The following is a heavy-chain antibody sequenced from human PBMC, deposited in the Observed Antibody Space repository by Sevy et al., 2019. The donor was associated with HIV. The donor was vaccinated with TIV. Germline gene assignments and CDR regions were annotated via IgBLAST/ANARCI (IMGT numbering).Heavy chain of an antibody. CDR3: ARKHCSSTSCPSHFDY. Sequence: GGSLRLSCAASGFTFSSYWMSWVRQAPGKGLEWVANIKQDGSGKYYVDSVKGQFKISRDNAKNSLYMQMNSLRAEDTAVYYCARKHCSSTSCPSHFDYWGQGTLVTVSS. CDR1: GFTFSSYW. CDR2: IKQDGSGK. D-gene: IGHD2-2*01. J-gene: IGHJ4*02. V-gene: IGHV3-7*01.